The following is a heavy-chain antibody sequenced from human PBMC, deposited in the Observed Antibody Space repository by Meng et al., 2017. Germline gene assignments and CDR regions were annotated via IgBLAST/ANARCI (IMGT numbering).Heavy chain of an antibody. V-gene: IGHV3-33*06. J-gene: IGHJ4*02. Sequence: GESLKISCAASGFTFSSYGMHWVRQAPGKGLEWVAVIWYDGSNKYYADSVKGRFTISRDNSKNTLYLQMNSLRAEDTAVYYCAKVGATMVRGVIMGNYFDYWGQGTLVTVSS. D-gene: IGHD3-10*01. CDR1: GFTFSSYG. CDR2: IWYDGSNK. CDR3: AKVGATMVRGVIMGNYFDY.